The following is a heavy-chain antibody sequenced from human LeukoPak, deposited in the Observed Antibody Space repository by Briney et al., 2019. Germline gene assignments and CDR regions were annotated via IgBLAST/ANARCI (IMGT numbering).Heavy chain of an antibody. D-gene: IGHD6-13*01. CDR2: INPNSGGT. CDR1: GYTFTGNY. V-gene: IGHV1-2*02. J-gene: IGHJ4*02. CDR3: ARDHSSSWPLDY. Sequence: ASVKVSFKASGYTFTGNYMHWVRQAPGQGLEWMGWINPNSGGTIYAQKFQGRVTMTRDTSISTAYMELSRLRSDDTAVYYCARDHSSSWPLDYWGQGTLVTVSS.